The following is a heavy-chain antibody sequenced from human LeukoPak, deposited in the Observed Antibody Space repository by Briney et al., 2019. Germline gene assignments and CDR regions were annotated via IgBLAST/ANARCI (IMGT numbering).Heavy chain of an antibody. Sequence: PGGSLRLSCAASGFTFSNSAMSWVRHAPGKGLEWVSTLSGSGITTYYADSVKGRFTISRDNSKNTPYLQMNSLRAEDTAVYYCAKGIYSSGWSYFDYWGHGTLVTVSS. CDR2: LSGSGITT. V-gene: IGHV3-23*01. CDR1: GFTFSNSA. CDR3: AKGIYSSGWSYFDY. J-gene: IGHJ4*01. D-gene: IGHD6-19*01.